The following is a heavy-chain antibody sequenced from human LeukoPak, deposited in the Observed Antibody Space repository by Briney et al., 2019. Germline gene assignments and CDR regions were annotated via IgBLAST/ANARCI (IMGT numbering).Heavy chain of an antibody. J-gene: IGHJ5*02. CDR3: ARYGHWFDP. CDR2: GYHSGST. D-gene: IGHD4-17*01. Sequence: SETLSLTCAVSGYPISSGYNWGWIRQPPGKGLEWIGSGYHSGSTSYNPSLKSRLTISVDTSKNQFSLKLSSVTAADTAIYYCARYGHWFDPWGQGTLVTVSS. CDR1: GYPISSGYN. V-gene: IGHV4-38-2*01.